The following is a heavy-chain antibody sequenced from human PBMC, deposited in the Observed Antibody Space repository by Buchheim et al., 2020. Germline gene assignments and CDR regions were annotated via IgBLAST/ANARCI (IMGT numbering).Heavy chain of an antibody. J-gene: IGHJ4*02. V-gene: IGHV2-5*02. D-gene: IGHD1-14*01. CDR1: GFSLTTRGVG. Sequence: QITLKESGPTLVKPTQTLTLTCTFSGFSLTTRGVGVGWIRQPPGKALEWLALIYWDDDERYSPSLKSRLTITKDTSKNQVVLRMTNMDPVDTATYYCAHSEEPSYSCDYWGQGTL. CDR2: IYWDDDE. CDR3: AHSEEPSYSCDY.